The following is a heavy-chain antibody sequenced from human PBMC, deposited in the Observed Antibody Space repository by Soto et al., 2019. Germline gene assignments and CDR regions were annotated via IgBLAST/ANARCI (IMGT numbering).Heavy chain of an antibody. J-gene: IGHJ4*02. D-gene: IGHD5-18*01. CDR2: IIPIFGTA. Sequence: VKVSCKASGGTFSSYAISWVRQAPGQGLEWMGGIIPIFGTANYAQKFQGRVTITADESTSTAYMELSSLRSEDTAVYYCARGASYGLEDVDTAMDYFDYWGQGTLVTVSS. V-gene: IGHV1-69*01. CDR1: GGTFSSYA. CDR3: ARGASYGLEDVDTAMDYFDY.